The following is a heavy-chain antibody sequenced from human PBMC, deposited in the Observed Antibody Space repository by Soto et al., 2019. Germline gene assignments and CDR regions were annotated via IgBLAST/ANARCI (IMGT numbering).Heavy chain of an antibody. V-gene: IGHV1-18*04. CDR1: GYTFTSYG. CDR3: ARDKGDGYNQWFDP. CDR2: ISAYNGNT. D-gene: IGHD5-12*01. J-gene: IGHJ5*02. Sequence: ASVKVSCEASGYTFTSYGISWVRQAPGQGLEWMGWISAYNGNTNYAQKLQGRVTMTTDTSTSTAYMELRSLRSDDTAVYYCARDKGDGYNQWFDPWGQGTLVTVSS.